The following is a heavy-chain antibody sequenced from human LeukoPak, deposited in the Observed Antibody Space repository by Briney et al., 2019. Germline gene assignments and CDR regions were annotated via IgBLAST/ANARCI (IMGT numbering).Heavy chain of an antibody. V-gene: IGHV4-38-2*02. CDR3: ARAPGITMVRGVIDY. D-gene: IGHD3-10*01. CDR1: GYSISSGYY. CDR2: IYHSGST. Sequence: PSETLSLTCTVSGYSISSGYYWGWIRQPPGKGLEWIGSIYHSGSTYYNPPLKSRVTISVDTSKNQFSLKLSSVTAADTAVYYCARAPGITMVRGVIDYWGQGTLVTVSS. J-gene: IGHJ4*02.